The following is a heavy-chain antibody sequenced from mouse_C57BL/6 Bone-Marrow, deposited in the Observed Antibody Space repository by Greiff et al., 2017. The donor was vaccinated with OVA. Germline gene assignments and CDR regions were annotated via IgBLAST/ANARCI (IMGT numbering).Heavy chain of an antibody. CDR1: GYTFISYW. V-gene: IGHV1-5*01. CDR3: TRVKRCDTVVPYSMDY. D-gene: IGHD1-1*01. Sequence: QQSGTVLARPGASVTMSCTTSGYTFISYWMHWVKQRPGQGLGWIGAIYTGNSDTSYNQKLKGKAQLTAVTSSSTASIELSCLTNEDSAVYYLTRVKRCDTVVPYSMDYWGQGTSVTVSS. CDR2: IYTGNSDT. J-gene: IGHJ4*01.